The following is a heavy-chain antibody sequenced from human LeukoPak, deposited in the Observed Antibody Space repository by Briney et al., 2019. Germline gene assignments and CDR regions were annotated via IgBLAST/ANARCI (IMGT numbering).Heavy chain of an antibody. CDR2: IIPIFGTA. Sequence: GASVKVSCKASGGTFSSYAISWVRQAPGQGLEWMGGIIPIFGTANYAQKFQGRVTITADESTSTAYMELSSLRSEDTAVYYCARDRDAYNWNYYSHFDYWGQGTLVTVSS. J-gene: IGHJ4*02. D-gene: IGHD1-7*01. CDR1: GGTFSSYA. CDR3: ARDRDAYNWNYYSHFDY. V-gene: IGHV1-69*13.